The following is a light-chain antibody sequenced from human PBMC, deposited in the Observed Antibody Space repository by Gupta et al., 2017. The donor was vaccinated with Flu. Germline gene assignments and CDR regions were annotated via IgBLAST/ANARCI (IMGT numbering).Light chain of an antibody. Sequence: PSSLSASVGDRVTITCRASQDITRYINWYHEKPWKAPKLLIYDASNLQAGVPSRFSGSASGTEFTFTISSLQPEDLATYYCQQYDNLPLTYGGGTRVDIK. CDR1: QDITRY. J-gene: IGKJ4*01. CDR3: QQYDNLPLT. V-gene: IGKV1-33*01. CDR2: DAS.